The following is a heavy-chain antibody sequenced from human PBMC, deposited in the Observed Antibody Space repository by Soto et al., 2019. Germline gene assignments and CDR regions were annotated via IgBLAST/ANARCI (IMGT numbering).Heavy chain of an antibody. D-gene: IGHD2-15*01. J-gene: IGHJ5*02. Sequence: QLQLQESGSGLVKPSQTLSLTCAFAGGSISSGGDSWSWIRQPPGKGLEWIWYVYHSGSTYYNPYLKSRVTISVDRSKNQFSLQLSSVTAADTAVYYCARVFKGGKAPGWFDPWGQGTLVTVSS. CDR3: ARVFKGGKAPGWFDP. V-gene: IGHV4-30-2*01. CDR1: GGSISSGGDS. CDR2: VYHSGST.